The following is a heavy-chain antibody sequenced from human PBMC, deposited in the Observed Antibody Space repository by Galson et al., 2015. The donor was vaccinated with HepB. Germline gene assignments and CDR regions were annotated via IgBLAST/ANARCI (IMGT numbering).Heavy chain of an antibody. CDR3: VRDLEWLIFDN. CDR1: GFNFSSYA. V-gene: IGHV3-30-3*01. CDR2: ISYDGSNK. J-gene: IGHJ4*02. D-gene: IGHD3-3*01. Sequence: SLRLSCAASGFNFSSYAMHWVRQAPGKGLEWVAVISYDGSNKYYADSVKGRFPRFTISRDNSRNTLFLQMNSLRVDDTAVYYCVRDLEWLIFDNWGQGTLVTVSS.